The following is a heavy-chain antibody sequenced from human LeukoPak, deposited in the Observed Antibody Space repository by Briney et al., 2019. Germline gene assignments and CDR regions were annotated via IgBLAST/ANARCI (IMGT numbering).Heavy chain of an antibody. J-gene: IGHJ4*02. Sequence: GGSLRLSCAASGFTFSSYAMHWVRQAPGKGLEWVAVISYDGSNKYYADSVKGRFTISRDNSKNTLYLQMNSLRAEDTAVYYCARDRARIQLWYFGYWGQGTLVTVSS. V-gene: IGHV3-30-3*01. CDR1: GFTFSSYA. CDR2: ISYDGSNK. CDR3: ARDRARIQLWYFGY. D-gene: IGHD5-18*01.